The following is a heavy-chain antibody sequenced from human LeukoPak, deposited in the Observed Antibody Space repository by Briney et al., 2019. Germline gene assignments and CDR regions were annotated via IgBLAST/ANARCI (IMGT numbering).Heavy chain of an antibody. CDR2: IYTSGST. J-gene: IGHJ4*02. CDR3: ARNLDGSGSYYVDY. CDR1: GGSISSGSYY. V-gene: IGHV4-61*02. Sequence: SETLSLTCTVSGGSISSGSYYWSWIRQPAGKGLEWIGRIYTSGSTNYNPSLKSRVTISVDTSKNQFSLKLSSVTAADTAVYYCARNLDGSGSYYVDYWGQGTLVTVSS. D-gene: IGHD3-10*01.